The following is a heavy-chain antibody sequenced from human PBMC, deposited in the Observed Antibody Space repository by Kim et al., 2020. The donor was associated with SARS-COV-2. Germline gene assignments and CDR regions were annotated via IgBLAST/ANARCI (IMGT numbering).Heavy chain of an antibody. CDR2: ISSSSSTI. CDR1: GFTFSSYS. CDR3: ARGSDYYDSSGYYPDY. Sequence: GGSLRLSCAASGFTFSSYSMNWVRQAPGKGLEWVSYISSSSSTIYYADSVKGRFTISRDNAKNSLYLQMNSLRDEDTAVYYCARGSDYYDSSGYYPDYWGQGTLVTVSS. D-gene: IGHD3-22*01. J-gene: IGHJ4*02. V-gene: IGHV3-48*02.